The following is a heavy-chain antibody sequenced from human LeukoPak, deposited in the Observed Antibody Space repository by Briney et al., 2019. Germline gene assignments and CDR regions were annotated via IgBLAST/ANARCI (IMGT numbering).Heavy chain of an antibody. CDR1: GGTFSSYA. CDR2: IIPILGIA. D-gene: IGHD4-17*01. CDR3: ARLSTVVPSEN. J-gene: IGHJ4*02. V-gene: IGHV1-69*04. Sequence: ASVKVSCKASGGTFSSYAISWVRQAPGQGLEWMGRIIPILGIANYAQKFQGRVTITADKSTSTAYMELSSLRSEDTAVYYCARLSTVVPSENWGQGTLVTVSS.